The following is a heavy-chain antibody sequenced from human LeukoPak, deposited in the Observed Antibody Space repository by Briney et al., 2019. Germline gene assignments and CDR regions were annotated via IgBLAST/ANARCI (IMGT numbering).Heavy chain of an antibody. D-gene: IGHD5-12*01. CDR2: IIGSGGRT. CDR1: GFTFSSYA. Sequence: GGSLRLSCAASGFTFSSYAMSWVSQAPGEGLEWVSAIIGSGGRTYYADSVKGRFSISRDNYKNTLYLQMNSLRAEDTAVYYCAKDLVATNYWGRGTLVTVSS. CDR3: AKDLVATNY. V-gene: IGHV3-23*01. J-gene: IGHJ4*02.